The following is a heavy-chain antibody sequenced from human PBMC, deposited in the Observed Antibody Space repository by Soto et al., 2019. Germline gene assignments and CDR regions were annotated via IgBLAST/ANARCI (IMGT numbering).Heavy chain of an antibody. J-gene: IGHJ3*01. CDR2: IIPVFTKA. D-gene: IGHD3-10*01. CDR1: GGTFGNYA. CDR3: ARMGHPLSGAFDL. V-gene: IGHV1-69*13. Sequence: SVKVSCKASGGTFGNYAVSWLRQAPGQGLAWMGTIIPVFTKATYAQKFQGRVTITADDSSTTAYMELNSLRSEDTAIYYCARMGHPLSGAFDLWGQGTMVTVSS.